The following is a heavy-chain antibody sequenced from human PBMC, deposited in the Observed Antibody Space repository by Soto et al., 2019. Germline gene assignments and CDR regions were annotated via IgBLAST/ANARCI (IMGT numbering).Heavy chain of an antibody. CDR3: AKDVSAGWHETSDY. V-gene: IGHV3-23*01. J-gene: IGHJ4*02. Sequence: GGSLRLSCAASGFTFNTYAMSWVRQAPGKGLEWVSSISGSGGTTYYAESVKGRFSISRDNSKNTLYLQMNSLRPEDTAVYYCAKDVSAGWHETSDYWGQGTQLTVSS. D-gene: IGHD6-19*01. CDR2: ISGSGGTT. CDR1: GFTFNTYA.